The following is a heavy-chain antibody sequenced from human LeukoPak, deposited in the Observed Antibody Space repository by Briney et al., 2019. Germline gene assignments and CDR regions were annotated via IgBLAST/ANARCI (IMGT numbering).Heavy chain of an antibody. D-gene: IGHD3-22*01. CDR2: ISYDGSNK. Sequence: QSGGSLRLSCAASGFTFSSYAMHWVRQAPGKGLEWVAVISYDGSNKYYADSVKGRFTISRDNSKNTLYLQMNSLRAEDTAVYYCAREGSSGYCLDYWGQETLVTVSS. J-gene: IGHJ4*02. CDR3: AREGSSGYCLDY. V-gene: IGHV3-30*04. CDR1: GFTFSSYA.